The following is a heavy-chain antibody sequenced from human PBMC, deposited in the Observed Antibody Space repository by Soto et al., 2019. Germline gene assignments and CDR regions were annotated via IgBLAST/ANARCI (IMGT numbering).Heavy chain of an antibody. D-gene: IGHD5-18*01. CDR3: ARGRGDTAMAWYY. V-gene: IGHV4-59*01. J-gene: IGHJ4*02. Sequence: QVQLQESGPGLVKPSETLSLTCTVSGGSISSYYWSWIRQSPGKGLEWIGYISYSGSTKYNPSLKRRVTTSVDTSKNQFSLRLSSVTAADTAVYYCARGRGDTAMAWYYWGQGTLVTVSS. CDR2: ISYSGST. CDR1: GGSISSYY.